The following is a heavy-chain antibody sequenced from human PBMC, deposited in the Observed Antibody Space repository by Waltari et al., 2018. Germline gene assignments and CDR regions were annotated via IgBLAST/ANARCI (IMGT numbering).Heavy chain of an antibody. D-gene: IGHD2-21*02. CDR2: IYHSGST. J-gene: IGHJ4*02. CDR1: GYSISSGYY. Sequence: QVQLQESGPGLVKPSETLSLTCAVSGYSISSGYYWGWIRQPPGKGLEWIGSIYHSGSTSYNPSLKSRVTISVDTSKNQFSLKLSSVTAADTAVYYCARHTVVVTLDYWGQGTLVTVSS. V-gene: IGHV4-38-2*01. CDR3: ARHTVVVTLDY.